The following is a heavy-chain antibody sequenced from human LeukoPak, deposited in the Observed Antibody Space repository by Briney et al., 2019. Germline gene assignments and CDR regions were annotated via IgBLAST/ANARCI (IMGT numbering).Heavy chain of an antibody. V-gene: IGHV3-66*02. CDR3: ARDPRRRYYYDSSDQGAFDI. CDR2: IYSGGST. J-gene: IGHJ3*02. CDR1: GFTVSSNY. D-gene: IGHD3-22*01. Sequence: GGSLRLSCAASGFTVSSNYVSWVRQAPGKGLEWVAVIYSGGSTYYADSVKGRFTISRDNSKNPLYLQMNSLRAEDTAVYYCARDPRRRYYYDSSDQGAFDIWGQGTMVTVSS.